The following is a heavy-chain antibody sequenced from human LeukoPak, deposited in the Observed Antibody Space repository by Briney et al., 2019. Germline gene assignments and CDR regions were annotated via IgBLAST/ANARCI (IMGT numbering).Heavy chain of an antibody. J-gene: IGHJ4*02. V-gene: IGHV3-30*02. CDR2: IRYDGSNK. Sequence: GGSLRLSCAASGFTFSSYGMHSVRQAPDRGLEWVAIIRYDGSNKYYADSVKGRFTISRDNSKNTLYLQMNSLRPDDTAVYYCAKDLGPVALNGGDYWGQGTLVTVSS. CDR1: GFTFSSYG. D-gene: IGHD6-19*01. CDR3: AKDLGPVALNGGDY.